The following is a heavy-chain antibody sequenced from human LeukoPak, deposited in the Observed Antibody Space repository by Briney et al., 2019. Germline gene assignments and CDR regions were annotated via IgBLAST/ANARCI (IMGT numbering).Heavy chain of an antibody. Sequence: SETLSLTCTVSGGSISTYYWNWIRQPAGEGLEWIGRIYTSGSTNYNPSLKSRVIMSVDTSKNQCSLKLSSVTAADTAVYYCATDGLYSETDAFDIWGQGTMVTVSS. V-gene: IGHV4-4*07. CDR2: IYTSGST. D-gene: IGHD6-19*01. CDR1: GGSISTYY. CDR3: ATDGLYSETDAFDI. J-gene: IGHJ3*02.